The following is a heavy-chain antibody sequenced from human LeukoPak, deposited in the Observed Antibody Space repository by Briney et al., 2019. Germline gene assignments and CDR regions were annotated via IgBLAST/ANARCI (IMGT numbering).Heavy chain of an antibody. CDR1: GYTFTSYG. Sequence: GASVKVSCKASGYTFTSYGISWVRQAPGQGLEWMGWISAYNGNTNYAQKLQGRVTMTTDTSTSTAYMELRNLKFDDTAVYFCARVEVHPRRYFYYMDVWGKGITVTISS. J-gene: IGHJ6*03. D-gene: IGHD3-10*01. CDR3: ARVEVHPRRYFYYMDV. V-gene: IGHV1-18*01. CDR2: ISAYNGNT.